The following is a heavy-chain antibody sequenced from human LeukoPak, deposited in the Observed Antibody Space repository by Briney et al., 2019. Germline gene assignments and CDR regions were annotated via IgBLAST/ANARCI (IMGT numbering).Heavy chain of an antibody. J-gene: IGHJ4*02. D-gene: IGHD6-19*01. V-gene: IGHV4-4*07. CDR2: IYTSGST. Sequence: SETLSLTCTVSGGSISSYYWGWIRQPAGKGLEWIGRIYTSGSTNYNPSLKSRVTMSVDTSKNQFSLKLSSVTAADTAVYYCARQPLSGWYVGCFDYWGQGTLVTVSS. CDR3: ARQPLSGWYVGCFDY. CDR1: GGSISSYY.